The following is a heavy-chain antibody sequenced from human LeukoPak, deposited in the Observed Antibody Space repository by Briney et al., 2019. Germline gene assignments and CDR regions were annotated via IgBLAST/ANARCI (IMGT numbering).Heavy chain of an antibody. CDR3: ARESGTYYVYDY. CDR1: GYSISSGYY. J-gene: IGHJ4*02. Sequence: KPSETLSLTCTVSGYSISSGYYWGWIRQPPGKGLEWIGSIYHSGITYYKSSLKSRVTMSVDTSKNQFSLKLSSVTAADTAVYYCARESGTYYVYDYWGQGTPVTVSS. CDR2: IYHSGIT. V-gene: IGHV4-38-2*02. D-gene: IGHD1-26*01.